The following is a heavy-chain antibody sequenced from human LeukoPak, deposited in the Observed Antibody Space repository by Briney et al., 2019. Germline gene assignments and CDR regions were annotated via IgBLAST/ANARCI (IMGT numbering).Heavy chain of an antibody. CDR1: GGSISSYY. Sequence: SETLSLTCTVSGGSISSYYWSWIRQPAGKGLEWIGRIYTSGSTNYNPSLKSRVTMSVDTSKNQFSLKLSSVTAADTAVYYCAREPQYYYDSSGYYYHPYYFDYWGQGTLVTVSS. CDR2: IYTSGST. V-gene: IGHV4-4*07. J-gene: IGHJ4*02. CDR3: AREPQYYYDSSGYYYHPYYFDY. D-gene: IGHD3-22*01.